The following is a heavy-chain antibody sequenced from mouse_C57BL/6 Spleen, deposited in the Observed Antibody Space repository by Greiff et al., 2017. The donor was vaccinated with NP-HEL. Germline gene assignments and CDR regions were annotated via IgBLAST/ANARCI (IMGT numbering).Heavy chain of an antibody. CDR2: ISSGSSTI. J-gene: IGHJ2*01. V-gene: IGHV5-17*01. Sequence: EVMLVESGGGLVKPGGSLKLSCAASGFTFSDYGMHWVRQAPEKGLEWVAYISSGSSTIYYADTVKGRFTISRDNAKNTLFLQMTSLRSEDTAMYYCARSPNWDEGDYFDYWGQGTTLTVSS. CDR3: ARSPNWDEGDYFDY. D-gene: IGHD4-1*02. CDR1: GFTFSDYG.